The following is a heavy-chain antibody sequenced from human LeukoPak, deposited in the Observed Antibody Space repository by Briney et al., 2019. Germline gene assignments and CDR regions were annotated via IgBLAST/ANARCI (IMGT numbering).Heavy chain of an antibody. V-gene: IGHV3-30-3*01. CDR2: ISYDGGNK. CDR3: ARDSVSGLLWFGELFFDP. Sequence: PGRSLRLSCAASGFTFSSYAMHWVRQAPGKGLEWVAVISYDGGNKYYADSVKGRFTISRDNSKNTLYLQMNSLRAEDTAVYYCARDSVSGLLWFGELFFDPWGQGTLVTVSS. J-gene: IGHJ5*02. CDR1: GFTFSSYA. D-gene: IGHD3-10*01.